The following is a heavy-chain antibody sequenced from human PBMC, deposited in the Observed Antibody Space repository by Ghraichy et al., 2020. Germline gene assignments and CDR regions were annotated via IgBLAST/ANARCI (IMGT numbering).Heavy chain of an antibody. CDR1: GFTVSSNY. D-gene: IGHD6-13*01. J-gene: IGHJ4*02. CDR2: IYSGGST. CDR3: ARVEATAGTLLVY. V-gene: IGHV3-66*01. Sequence: GGSLRLSCAASGFTVSSNYMSWVRQAPGKGLEWVSVIYSGGSTYYADSVRGRFTISRDNPKSTLYLQMNSLRVEDTAVYYCARVEATAGTLLVYWGQGTLVTVSS.